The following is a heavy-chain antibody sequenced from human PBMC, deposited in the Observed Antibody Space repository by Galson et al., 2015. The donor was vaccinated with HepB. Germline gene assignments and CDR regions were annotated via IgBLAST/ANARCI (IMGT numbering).Heavy chain of an antibody. V-gene: IGHV3-30*04. J-gene: IGHJ4*02. D-gene: IGHD6-13*01. CDR3: ARSISAAADDY. Sequence: SLRLSCAASGFTFYSNAMHWVRQPPGKGLEWVAVISYDGSNKNYADSVKGRFSISRDNSKNILYLQMNSLRPDDTAIYFCARSISAAADDYWGQGTLVTVSS. CDR2: ISYDGSNK. CDR1: GFTFYSNA.